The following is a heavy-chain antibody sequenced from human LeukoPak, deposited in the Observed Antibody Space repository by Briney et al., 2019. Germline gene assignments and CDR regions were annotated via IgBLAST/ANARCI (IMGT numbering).Heavy chain of an antibody. CDR3: ASLMDYYDSGGYRNDAFDI. J-gene: IGHJ3*02. D-gene: IGHD3-22*01. V-gene: IGHV3-48*03. Sequence: GGSLRLSCAASGFSFSSYEMNWVRQAPVKGLERVSYIISIGSTIYYADSVKGRFTISRDNAKNSLYLQMNSLRAEDTAVYYCASLMDYYDSGGYRNDAFDIWGQGTMVTVSS. CDR2: IISIGSTI. CDR1: GFSFSSYE.